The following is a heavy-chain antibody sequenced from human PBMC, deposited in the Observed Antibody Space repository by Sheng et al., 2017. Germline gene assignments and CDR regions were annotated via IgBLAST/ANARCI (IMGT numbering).Heavy chain of an antibody. CDR1: GFTFSSYE. CDR2: TSSSGSTI. V-gene: IGHV3-48*03. Sequence: EVQLVESGEAWDEPGGSLRLSCAASGFTFSSYEMNWVRQAPGKGLEWVSYTSSSGSTIYYADSVKGRFTISRDNAKNSLYLQMNSLRAEDTAVYYCARENRGSSSLSYFDFWGQGTLVTVSS. D-gene: IGHD6-13*01. J-gene: IGHJ4*02. CDR3: ARENRGSSSLSYFDF.